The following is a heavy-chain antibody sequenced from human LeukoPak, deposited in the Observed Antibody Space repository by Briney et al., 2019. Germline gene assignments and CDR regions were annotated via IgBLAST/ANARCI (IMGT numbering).Heavy chain of an antibody. CDR2: IYPGDSDT. J-gene: IGHJ3*02. V-gene: IGHV5-51*01. D-gene: IGHD3-22*01. CDR3: ARQGYDSSGYYYDAFDI. Sequence: GESLKISCKGSGYSFTGYWIGWVRQMPGKGLEWMGIIYPGDSDTRYSPSFQGQVTISADKSISTAYLQWSSLKASDTAMYYCARQGYDSSGYYYDAFDIWGQGTMVTVSS. CDR1: GYSFTGYW.